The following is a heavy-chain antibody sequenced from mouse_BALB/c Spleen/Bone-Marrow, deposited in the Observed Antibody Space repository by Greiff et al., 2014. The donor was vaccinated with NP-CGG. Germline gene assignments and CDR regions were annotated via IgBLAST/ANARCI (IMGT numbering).Heavy chain of an antibody. Sequence: EVQLQQSGPGLVKPSQSLFLTCTVTGYSITSDYAWNWIRQFPGNKLEWMGYISYSGSTSYNPSLKSRISITRDTSKNQFFLQLKSVTTEDTATYYCASPSWFAYWGQGTLVTVSA. CDR3: ASPSWFAY. CDR2: ISYSGST. CDR1: GYSITSDYA. J-gene: IGHJ3*01. V-gene: IGHV3-2*02.